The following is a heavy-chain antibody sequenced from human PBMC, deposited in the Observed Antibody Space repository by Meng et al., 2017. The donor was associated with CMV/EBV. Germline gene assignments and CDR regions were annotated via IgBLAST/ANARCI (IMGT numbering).Heavy chain of an antibody. CDR1: GGTCSSYA. CDR3: ARGYYDSSGYYYRGGYYFDY. Sequence: QVRLGQSGAEVKKPGSSVKVSCKASGGTCSSYAISWVRQAPGQGLEWMGGIIPIFGTANYAQKFQGRVTITADESTSTAYMELSSLRSEDTAVYYCARGYYDSSGYYYRGGYYFDYWGQGTLVTASS. J-gene: IGHJ4*02. CDR2: IIPIFGTA. D-gene: IGHD3-22*01. V-gene: IGHV1-69*12.